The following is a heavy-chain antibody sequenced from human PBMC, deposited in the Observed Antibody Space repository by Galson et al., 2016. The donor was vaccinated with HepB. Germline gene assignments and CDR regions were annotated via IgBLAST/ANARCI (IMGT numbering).Heavy chain of an antibody. J-gene: IGHJ5*02. CDR3: TTDRLRSMTWFNL. V-gene: IGHV3-15*04. CDR1: EFTGFTFSSAS. D-gene: IGHD2/OR15-2a*01. Sequence: SLRLSCAVSEFTGFTFSSASMSWVRQAPGKGLEWIGRIDAESDGGTVDSAAPVKGRFTISRDDSKNTLFLQMNSLKIEDTAVYFCTTDRLRSMTWFNLWGRGTLVTVSS. CDR2: IDAESDGGTV.